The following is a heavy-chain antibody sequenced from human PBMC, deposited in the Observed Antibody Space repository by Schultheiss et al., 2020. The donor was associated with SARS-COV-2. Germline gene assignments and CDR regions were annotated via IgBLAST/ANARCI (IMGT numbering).Heavy chain of an antibody. CDR1: GFTFSSYG. D-gene: IGHD3-22*01. J-gene: IGHJ4*02. CDR2: IWYDGSNK. Sequence: GGSLRLSCSASGFTFSSYGMHWVRQAPGKGLEWVAVIWYDGSNKYYADSVKGRFTISRDNSKNTLYLQMNSLRAEDTAVYYCARDSGYYDSSGYYHGRFDYWGQGTLVTVSS. CDR3: ARDSGYYDSSGYYHGRFDY. V-gene: IGHV3-33*08.